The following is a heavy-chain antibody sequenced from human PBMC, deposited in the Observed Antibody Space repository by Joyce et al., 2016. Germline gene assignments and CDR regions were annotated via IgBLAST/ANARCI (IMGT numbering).Heavy chain of an antibody. CDR1: GYIFSGYY. J-gene: IGHJ5*02. CDR2: INPYSGGT. V-gene: IGHV1-2*02. D-gene: IGHD3-22*01. CDR3: ARVMSGSSGYVP. Sequence: QVQLVQSGAEVKRPGASMKVYCKASGYIFSGYYIHWVRQAPGQGLEWMGWINPYSGGTKYAQKFQGRVTMTRDTSINTAYMELSRLRSDDTAIYYCARVMSGSSGYVPWGQGTLVTVSS.